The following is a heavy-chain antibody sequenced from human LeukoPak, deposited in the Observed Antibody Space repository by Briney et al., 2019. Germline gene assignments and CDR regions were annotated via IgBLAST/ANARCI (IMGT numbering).Heavy chain of an antibody. Sequence: GGFLRLSCAASGFTFSSYGMHWVRQAPGKGLEWVAVTAFNGSNNDYVTSYANSVKGRFTISRDNSKNTLYLQMSSLRAEDTAVYYCARDGGSGWRGTVRFWGQGTMLIVSS. V-gene: IGHV3-30*03. J-gene: IGHJ3*01. CDR1: GFTFSSYG. D-gene: IGHD6-25*01. CDR2: TAFNGSNNDYVT. CDR3: ARDGGSGWRGTVRF.